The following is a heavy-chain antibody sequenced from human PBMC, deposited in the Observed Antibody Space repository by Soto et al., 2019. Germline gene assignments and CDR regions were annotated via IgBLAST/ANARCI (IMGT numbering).Heavy chain of an antibody. D-gene: IGHD2-2*03. J-gene: IGHJ4*02. CDR1: GFSLSSYA. Sequence: GGSLRLSCAASGFSLSSYAMSWVRQAPGKGLEWVSVISGSGGSTNYADSVKGRFTISRDNSKNRLYLQMNSLGAEDTAVYYCAKDGYCSSTSCYSRFDYWGQGTLVTVSS. CDR2: ISGSGGST. V-gene: IGHV3-23*01. CDR3: AKDGYCSSTSCYSRFDY.